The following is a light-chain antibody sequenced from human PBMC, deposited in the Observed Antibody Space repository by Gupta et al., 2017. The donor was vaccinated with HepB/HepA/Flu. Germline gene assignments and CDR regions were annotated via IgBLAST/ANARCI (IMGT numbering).Light chain of an antibody. Sequence: DIVMPQSPDSLAVSLVESATIKCKSSQSVLHTYINKEYLAWYQQKAGQRPKLLIYWASTRESGVPDRFSGSGSVTEFSLTINSLQVKDVAVYYCHQYAGTPWTFGQGTKVEL. CDR2: WAS. V-gene: IGKV4-1*01. CDR3: HQYAGTPWT. CDR1: QSVLHTYINKEY. J-gene: IGKJ1*01.